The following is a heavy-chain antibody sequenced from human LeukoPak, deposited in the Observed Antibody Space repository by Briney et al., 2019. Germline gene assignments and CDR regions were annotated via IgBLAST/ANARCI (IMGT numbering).Heavy chain of an antibody. CDR1: GGSISSGGYS. Sequence: SQTLSLTCAVSGGSISSGGYSWSWIRQPPGKGLEWIGYLYHSGSTYYNPSLKSRVTISVDRSKNQFSLKLSSVTAADTAVYYCARDRGFYDTSGYYSNWFDPWGQGTLVTVSS. CDR2: LYHSGST. V-gene: IGHV4-30-2*01. J-gene: IGHJ5*02. CDR3: ARDRGFYDTSGYYSNWFDP. D-gene: IGHD3-22*01.